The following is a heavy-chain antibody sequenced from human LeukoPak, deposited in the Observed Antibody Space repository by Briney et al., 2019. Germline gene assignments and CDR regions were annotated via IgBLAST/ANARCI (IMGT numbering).Heavy chain of an antibody. J-gene: IGHJ5*02. D-gene: IGHD3-22*01. CDR3: ARGTMMVGP. CDR1: GGSLGTYH. Sequence: SETLSLTCTVSGGSLGTYHWSWIRQPPGKGLEWIGYINFSGTTNYNPSLKSRGSISVDTSKNQFSLRLSSVTAADTAVYYCARGTMMVGPWGQGTQVTVSS. CDR2: INFSGTT. V-gene: IGHV4-59*01.